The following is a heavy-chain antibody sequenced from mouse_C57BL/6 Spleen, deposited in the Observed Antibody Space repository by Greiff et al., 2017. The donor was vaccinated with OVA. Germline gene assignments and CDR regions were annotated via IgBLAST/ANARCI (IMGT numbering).Heavy chain of an antibody. J-gene: IGHJ4*01. Sequence: QVQLQQSGAELVRPGTSVKVSCKASGYAFTNYLIEWVKQRPGQGLEWIGVINPGSGGTNYNEKFKGKATLTADKSSSTAYMQLSSLTSEDSAVYFCARETVLSRAMDYWGQGTSVTVSS. CDR1: GYAFTNYL. D-gene: IGHD1-1*01. CDR3: ARETVLSRAMDY. V-gene: IGHV1-54*01. CDR2: INPGSGGT.